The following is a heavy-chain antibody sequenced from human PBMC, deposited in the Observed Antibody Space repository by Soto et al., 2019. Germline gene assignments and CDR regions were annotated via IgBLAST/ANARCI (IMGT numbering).Heavy chain of an antibody. CDR1: GYTFPNHW. CDR3: VRRAEGRPGDGYYYVALDV. D-gene: IGHD6-6*01. Sequence: GESLKISYKGFGYTFPNHWINWVRLVPGKGLEWMGIVFPGDSDTRYSPSLQGQVIISVDKSISTAYLQWTRLKASDTAIYYCVRRAEGRPGDGYYYVALDVWGQGTTVTVSS. J-gene: IGHJ6*02. CDR2: VFPGDSDT. V-gene: IGHV5-51*01.